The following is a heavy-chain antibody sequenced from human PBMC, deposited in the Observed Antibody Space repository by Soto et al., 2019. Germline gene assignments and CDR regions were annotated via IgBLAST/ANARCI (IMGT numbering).Heavy chain of an antibody. Sequence: QVQLVESGGGVVQPGRSLRLSCAASGFTFSSYAMHWVRQAPGKGLEWVAVISYDGSNKYYADSVKGRFTISRDNSKNTLYLQMNSLRAEDTAVYYCARRRGFLEWFPGDLEYWGQGTLVTVSS. CDR3: ARRRGFLEWFPGDLEY. J-gene: IGHJ4*02. CDR1: GFTFSSYA. CDR2: ISYDGSNK. D-gene: IGHD3-3*01. V-gene: IGHV3-30-3*01.